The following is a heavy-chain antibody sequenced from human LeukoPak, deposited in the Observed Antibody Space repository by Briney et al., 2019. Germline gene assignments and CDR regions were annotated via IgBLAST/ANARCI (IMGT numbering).Heavy chain of an antibody. Sequence: ASVKVSCKASGYTFTSYDINWVRQATGQGLEWMGWMNPNSGNTGYAQKFQGRVTMTRNTSINTAYMELSSLRSEDTAVYYCARVYQYCSSTSCSSYRVWFDPWGQGTLVTVSS. D-gene: IGHD2-2*01. V-gene: IGHV1-8*01. J-gene: IGHJ5*02. CDR3: ARVYQYCSSTSCSSYRVWFDP. CDR2: MNPNSGNT. CDR1: GYTFTSYD.